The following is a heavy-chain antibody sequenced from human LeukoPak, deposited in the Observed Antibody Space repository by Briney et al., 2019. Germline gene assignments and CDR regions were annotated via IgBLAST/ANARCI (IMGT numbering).Heavy chain of an antibody. CDR1: GFTFSNYA. D-gene: IGHD6-19*01. V-gene: IGHV3-23*01. J-gene: IGHJ4*02. Sequence: GGSLRLSCAASGFTFSNYAMSWVRQAPGKGLEWVSSINGRGGSTYYADSVKGRFTISRDNAKNTLYLQTNSLTAEDTAVYYCARPVAGTYAPMAYWGQGTLVTVSS. CDR3: ARPVAGTYAPMAY. CDR2: INGRGGST.